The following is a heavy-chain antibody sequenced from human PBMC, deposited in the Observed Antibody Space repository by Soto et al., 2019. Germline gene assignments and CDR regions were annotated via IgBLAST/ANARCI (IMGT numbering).Heavy chain of an antibody. V-gene: IGHV5-51*01. Sequence: GESLKISCRCSGYTFSNFWIAWARHLPGKGLEWMGIIYPGDHETRYSPSFHGKVTISADKSIKTAYLQWSSLEASDSAFYYCARSPRSSPYFDYWGQGALVTVSS. J-gene: IGHJ4*02. CDR2: IYPGDHET. D-gene: IGHD6-13*01. CDR3: ARSPRSSPYFDY. CDR1: GYTFSNFW.